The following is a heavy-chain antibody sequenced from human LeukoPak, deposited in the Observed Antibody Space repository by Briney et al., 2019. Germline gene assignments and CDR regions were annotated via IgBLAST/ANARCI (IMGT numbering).Heavy chain of an antibody. D-gene: IGHD3-22*01. CDR2: IYTSGST. J-gene: IGHJ4*02. Sequence: PSETLSLTCTVSGGSISSYYWSWIRQPAGKGLDWIGRIYTSGSTNYNPSLKSRVTMSVDTSKNQFSLKLSSVTAADMAVYYCARGRHYYDSSGYYYYFDYWGQGTLVTVSS. CDR1: GGSISSYY. CDR3: ARGRHYYDSSGYYYYFDY. V-gene: IGHV4-4*07.